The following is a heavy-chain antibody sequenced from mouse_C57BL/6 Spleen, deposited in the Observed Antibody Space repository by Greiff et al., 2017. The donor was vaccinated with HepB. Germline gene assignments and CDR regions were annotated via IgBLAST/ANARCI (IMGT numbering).Heavy chain of an antibody. CDR3: TRGANYGSSPFAY. V-gene: IGHV1-15*01. Sequence: QVQLQQSGAELVRPGASVTLSCKASGYTFTDYEMHWVKQTPVHGLEWIGAIDPETGGTAYNQKFKGKAILTADKSSSTAYMELRSLTSEDSAVYYCTRGANYGSSPFAYWGQGILVTVSA. D-gene: IGHD1-1*01. CDR1: GYTFTDYE. CDR2: IDPETGGT. J-gene: IGHJ3*01.